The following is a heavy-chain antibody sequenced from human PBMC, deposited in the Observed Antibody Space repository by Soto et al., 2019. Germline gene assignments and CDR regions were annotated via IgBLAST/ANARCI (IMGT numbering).Heavy chain of an antibody. D-gene: IGHD1-26*01. J-gene: IGHJ4*02. V-gene: IGHV3-53*04. CDR3: ARAGGSYLGVGY. CDR2: IYSGGST. CDR1: GFTVSSNY. Sequence: EVQLVESGGGLVQPGGSLRLSCAASGFTVSSNYMSWVRQAPGKGLEWVSVIYSGGSTYYADSVKGRFTISRHNSKHTLYLQMNSLRAEDTAVYYCARAGGSYLGVGYWGQGTLVTVSS.